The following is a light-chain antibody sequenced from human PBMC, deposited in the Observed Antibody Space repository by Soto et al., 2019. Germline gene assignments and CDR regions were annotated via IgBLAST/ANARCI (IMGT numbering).Light chain of an antibody. CDR1: QTVNNS. Sequence: EIVLTQSPATMSLSPGERATLSCRASQTVNNSLACYQHKPGQAPRPLIYVASNRATGIPARFSGSGSGADFTLSISSLHPEDFALYYCQQHINWPRTFGGGTKVDIK. CDR3: QQHINWPRT. J-gene: IGKJ4*01. V-gene: IGKV3-11*01. CDR2: VAS.